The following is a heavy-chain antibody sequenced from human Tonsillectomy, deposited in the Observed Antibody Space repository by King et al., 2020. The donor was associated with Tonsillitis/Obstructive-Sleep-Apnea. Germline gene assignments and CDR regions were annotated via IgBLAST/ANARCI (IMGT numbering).Heavy chain of an antibody. D-gene: IGHD5-12*01. J-gene: IGHJ4*02. CDR3: ARDYEGDYVDY. V-gene: IGHV3-33*01. CDR1: GFTFSSYG. Sequence: VQLVESGGGVVQPGRSLRLSCAASGFTFSSYGMHWVRQAPGKGLEWVAVIWYDGINKYYADSVKCRFTISRDNSKNTLYLQMNSLRAEDTAVYYCARDYEGDYVDYWGQGTLVTVSS. CDR2: IWYDGINK.